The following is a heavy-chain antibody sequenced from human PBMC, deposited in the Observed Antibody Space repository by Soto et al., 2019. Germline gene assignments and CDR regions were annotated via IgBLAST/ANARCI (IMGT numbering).Heavy chain of an antibody. D-gene: IGHD2-2*01. Sequence: QVQLQESGPGLVKPSGTLSLTCAVSGDSITSRNWWSWVRQPPGKGLEWIGETYPDGRTNYAPSRGGRATISLDKSKNEFSLKVTSVTAADAAVYYCARGGGDCDKTNCYPAGDSWGQGTLVTVSS. CDR1: GDSITSRNW. V-gene: IGHV4-4*02. CDR3: ARGGGDCDKTNCYPAGDS. J-gene: IGHJ4*02. CDR2: TYPDGRT.